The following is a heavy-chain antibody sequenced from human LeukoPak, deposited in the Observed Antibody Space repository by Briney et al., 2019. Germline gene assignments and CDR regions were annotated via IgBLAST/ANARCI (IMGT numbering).Heavy chain of an antibody. Sequence: GGSLRLSCAASGFTFSSYEMNWVRQAPGKGLEWVSYISSSGSTIYYADSVKGRFTISRDNAKNSLYLQMNSLRAEDTALYYCAKGREQSKPGPLEGFDYWGQGTLVTVSS. J-gene: IGHJ4*02. CDR3: AKGREQSKPGPLEGFDY. CDR1: GFTFSSYE. D-gene: IGHD1-1*01. V-gene: IGHV3-48*03. CDR2: ISSSGSTI.